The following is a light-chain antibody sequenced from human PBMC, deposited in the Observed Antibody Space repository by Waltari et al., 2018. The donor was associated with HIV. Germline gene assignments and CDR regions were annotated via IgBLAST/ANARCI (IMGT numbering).Light chain of an antibody. Sequence: QSGLTQPASVSGSPGQPLTISCTGTTSDVGGYNYVSWYQQHPGKAPKLIIYDVSNRPPGVSNRFSGSKSGNTASLTISGLQPEDETDYYCSSFSSSSTPYVFGTGTKVTVL. J-gene: IGLJ1*01. CDR1: TSDVGGYNY. CDR2: DVS. CDR3: SSFSSSSTPYV. V-gene: IGLV2-14*03.